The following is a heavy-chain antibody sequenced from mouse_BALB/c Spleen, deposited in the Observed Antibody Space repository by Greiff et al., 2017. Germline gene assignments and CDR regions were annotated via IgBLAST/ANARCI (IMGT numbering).Heavy chain of an antibody. CDR1: GYTFTSYY. CDR3: ARTHYYGSSPYWYFDV. Sequence: VQLQQSGPELVKPGASVKMSCKASGYTFTSYYIHWVKQRPGQGLEWIGWIYPGDGSTKYNEKFKGKTTLTADKSSSTAYMLLSSLTSEDSAIYFCARTHYYGSSPYWYFDVWGAGTTVTVSS. V-gene: IGHV1S56*01. D-gene: IGHD1-1*01. CDR2: IYPGDGST. J-gene: IGHJ1*01.